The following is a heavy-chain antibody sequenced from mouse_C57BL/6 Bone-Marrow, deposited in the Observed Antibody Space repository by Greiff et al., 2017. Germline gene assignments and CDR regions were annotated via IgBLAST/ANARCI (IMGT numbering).Heavy chain of an antibody. CDR3: ARHEGIPLYGYDRGYFDY. J-gene: IGHJ2*01. Sequence: GGELVKPGASVKMSCKASGYTFTEYTIHWVKQRSGQGLEWIGWFYPGSGSIKYNEKFKDKATWTADKSSSTVYMELSRLTSEDSAVYCGARHEGIPLYGYDRGYFDYWGQGTTLTVSS. V-gene: IGHV1-62-2*01. CDR1: GYTFTEYT. D-gene: IGHD2-2*01. CDR2: FYPGSGSI.